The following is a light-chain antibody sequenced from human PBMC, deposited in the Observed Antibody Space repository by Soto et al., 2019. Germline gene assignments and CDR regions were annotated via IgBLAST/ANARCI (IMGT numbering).Light chain of an antibody. Sequence: ILLARSPSSLAAPVGDCFTITSRSSPSISSYLNWYQQKPGKAPKLLIYAASSLQSGVPSRFSGSGSGTEFTLTISSLQPEDFATYYCQQHYTYPRTFGQGTKVDIK. J-gene: IGKJ1*01. V-gene: IGKV1-39*01. CDR3: QQHYTYPRT. CDR2: AAS. CDR1: PSISSY.